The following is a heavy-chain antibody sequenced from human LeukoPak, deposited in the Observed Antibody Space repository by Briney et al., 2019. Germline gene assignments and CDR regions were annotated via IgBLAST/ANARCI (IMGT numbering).Heavy chain of an antibody. J-gene: IGHJ4*02. Sequence: PGGSLRLSCAASGFTFSSHAMSWVRQAPGKGLEWVSGISGSGGTTYYADSVKGRFTISRDNSKNTLYLQMNSLRAEDTAVYYCAKIYGYSSDWSDYWGQGTLVTVSS. V-gene: IGHV3-23*01. CDR2: ISGSGGTT. CDR3: AKIYGYSSDWSDY. D-gene: IGHD6-19*01. CDR1: GFTFSSHA.